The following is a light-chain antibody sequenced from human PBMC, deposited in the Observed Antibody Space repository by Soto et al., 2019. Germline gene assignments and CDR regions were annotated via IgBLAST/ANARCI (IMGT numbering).Light chain of an antibody. V-gene: IGLV1-51*01. CDR1: GSNIGSNS. CDR3: GTWESYLSVGV. J-gene: IGLJ2*01. CDR2: DNN. Sequence: QYVLTQPPSVSAAPGQTVTISCSGSGSNIGSNSVSWYQQVPGTAPKLLLYDNNKRPSGIPDRFSGSKSGTSATLGITGLQTADEADYYCGTWESYLSVGVFGGGTKLTVL.